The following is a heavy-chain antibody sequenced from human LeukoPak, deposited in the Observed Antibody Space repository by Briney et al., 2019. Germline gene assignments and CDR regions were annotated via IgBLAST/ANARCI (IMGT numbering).Heavy chain of an antibody. CDR1: GFTFSNYW. CDR2: IKQDGSEK. J-gene: IGHJ3*02. CDR3: ASGNWNDRAFDI. V-gene: IGHV3-7*01. Sequence: GGSLRLSCVASGFTFSNYWMTWVRQAPGKGLEWVANIKQDGSEKYYVNPVKGRFTISRDNAKNSLYLKMNSLRAEDTAVYYCASGNWNDRAFDIWGQGTMVAVSS. D-gene: IGHD1-20*01.